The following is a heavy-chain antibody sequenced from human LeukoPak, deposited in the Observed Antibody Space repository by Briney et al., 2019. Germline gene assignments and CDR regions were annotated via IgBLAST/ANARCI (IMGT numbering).Heavy chain of an antibody. D-gene: IGHD3-9*01. CDR1: GGSISSSSYY. J-gene: IGHJ5*02. V-gene: IGHV4-39*01. CDR3: ARLEVAARYFDWLGAGPSANWFDP. Sequence: SETLSLTCTVSGGSISSSSYYWGWIRQPPGKGLEWIGSIYYSGSTYYNPSLKSRVTISVDTSKNQFSLKLSSVTAADTAVYYCARLEVAARYFDWLGAGPSANWFDPWGQGTLVTVSS. CDR2: IYYSGST.